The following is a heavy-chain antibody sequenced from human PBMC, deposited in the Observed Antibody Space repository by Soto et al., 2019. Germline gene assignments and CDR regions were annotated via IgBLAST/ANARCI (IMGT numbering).Heavy chain of an antibody. V-gene: IGHV3-7*05. CDR1: GFTFSDYW. D-gene: IGHD3-10*01. Sequence: EVQLVESGGGLVQPGGSLRLSCAASGFTFSDYWMSWVRQAPGKGLECVANIKTDGSEKYYVDPVKGRFTISRDNAKNSLYLPMNSLRAGDTAVYYCASSMGRGGNDYWGQGTLVAVSS. CDR3: ASSMGRGGNDY. J-gene: IGHJ4*02. CDR2: IKTDGSEK.